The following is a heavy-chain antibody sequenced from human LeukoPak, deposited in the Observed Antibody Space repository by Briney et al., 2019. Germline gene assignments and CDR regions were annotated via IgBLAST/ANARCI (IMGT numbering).Heavy chain of an antibody. CDR1: AFSFSSYA. J-gene: IGHJ4*02. CDR2: ISGSGGST. D-gene: IGHD3-22*01. CDR3: AKSYSSDFYYGGDYFDY. Sequence: GGSLRPSCAASAFSFSSYAMSWVRQAPGKGLERVSTISGSGGSTYYADSVKGRFTISRDNSKNTLYLQMNSLRAEDTALYYCAKSYSSDFYYGGDYFDYWGQGTLVTVSS. V-gene: IGHV3-23*01.